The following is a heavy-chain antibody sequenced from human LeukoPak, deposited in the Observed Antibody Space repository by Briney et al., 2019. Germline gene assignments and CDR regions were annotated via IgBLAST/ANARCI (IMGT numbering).Heavy chain of an antibody. Sequence: GGSLRLSCAASGFTFSSYWMSWVRQAPGKGLEWVANIKQVGSEKYYVDSVKGRFTISRDNAKNSLYLQMNSLRAEDTAVYYCARTLIQWELLKFGFDYWGQGTLVTVSS. CDR3: ARTLIQWELLKFGFDY. CDR2: IKQVGSEK. V-gene: IGHV3-7*01. J-gene: IGHJ4*02. D-gene: IGHD1-26*01. CDR1: GFTFSSYW.